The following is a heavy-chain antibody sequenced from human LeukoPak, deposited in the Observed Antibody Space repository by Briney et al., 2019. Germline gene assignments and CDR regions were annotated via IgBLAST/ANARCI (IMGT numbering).Heavy chain of an antibody. Sequence: GRSLRLSCAASGFTFSSYGMHWVRQAPGKGLEWVSSISSSSSYIYYADSVKGRFTISRDNAKNSLYLQMNSLRAEDTAVYYCARGSSGWRSGGDYWGQGTLVTVSS. CDR2: ISSSSSYI. CDR3: ARGSSGWRSGGDY. V-gene: IGHV3-21*01. J-gene: IGHJ4*02. D-gene: IGHD6-19*01. CDR1: GFTFSSYG.